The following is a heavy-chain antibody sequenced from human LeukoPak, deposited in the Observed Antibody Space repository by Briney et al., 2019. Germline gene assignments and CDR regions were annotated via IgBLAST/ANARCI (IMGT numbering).Heavy chain of an antibody. CDR1: GGSISSGGYY. V-gene: IGHV4-30-2*01. J-gene: IGHJ3*02. CDR3: ARTSAADAFDI. CDR2: IYHSGST. Sequence: PSQTLSLTCTVSGGSISSGGYYWSWIRQLPGKGLEWIGYIYHSGSTYYNPSLKSRVTISVDRSKNQFSLKLSSVTAADTAVYYCARTSAADAFDIWGQGTMVTVSS.